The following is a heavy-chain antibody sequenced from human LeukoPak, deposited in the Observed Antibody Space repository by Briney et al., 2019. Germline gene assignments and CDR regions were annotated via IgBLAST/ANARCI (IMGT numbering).Heavy chain of an antibody. CDR2: INHSGST. CDR1: GGSFSGYY. V-gene: IGHV4-34*01. D-gene: IGHD3-22*01. CDR3: VRHSSGYYYAGAFDI. J-gene: IGHJ3*02. Sequence: SETLSLTCAVYGGSFSGYYWSWIRQPPGKGLEWIGEINHSGSTNYNPSLKSRVTISVDTSKNQFSLKLSSVTAADTAVYYCVRHSSGYYYAGAFDIWGQGTMVTVSS.